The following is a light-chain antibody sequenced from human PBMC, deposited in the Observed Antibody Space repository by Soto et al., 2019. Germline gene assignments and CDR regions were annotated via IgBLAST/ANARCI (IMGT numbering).Light chain of an antibody. V-gene: IGKV3-20*01. CDR3: QQYGSSPVT. CDR2: GAS. Sequence: EIVLTQSPGTLSLSPGERATLSCRASQSVSSSYLAWYQQKPGQTPRLLIYGASSRATGIPDRFSGSGSGTDFTLTISRLEPEEFAVYYWQQYGSSPVTFGPGTKVDIK. CDR1: QSVSSSY. J-gene: IGKJ3*01.